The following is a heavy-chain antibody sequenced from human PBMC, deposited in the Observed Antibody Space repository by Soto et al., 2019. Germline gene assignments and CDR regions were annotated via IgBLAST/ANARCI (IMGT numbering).Heavy chain of an antibody. V-gene: IGHV3-30-3*01. CDR3: ARAPDIVLIRAYYYYGMDV. J-gene: IGHJ6*02. CDR2: ISYDGSNK. D-gene: IGHD2-8*01. CDR1: GFTFSSYA. Sequence: QVQLVESGGGVVQPGRSLRLSCAASGFTFSSYAMHWVRQAPGKGLEWVAVISYDGSNKYYADSVKGRFTISRDNSKNTLYLQMNSLRPEDTAVYYCARAPDIVLIRAYYYYGMDVWGQGTTVTVSS.